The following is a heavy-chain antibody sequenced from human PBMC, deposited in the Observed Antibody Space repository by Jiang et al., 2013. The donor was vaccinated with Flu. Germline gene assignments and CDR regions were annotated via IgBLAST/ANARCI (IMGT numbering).Heavy chain of an antibody. D-gene: IGHD6-13*01. CDR3: ATGYSSTAHDY. V-gene: IGHV3-23*01. CDR2: LSGSRDTI. Sequence: LSCAASGFTFSTYGMSWVRQAPGKGLEWVSGLSGSRDTIYYADSVRGRFTISRDNSKSTLYLQMNSLRDEDTAVYYCATGYSSTAHDYWGQGALVTVSS. CDR1: GFTFSTYG. J-gene: IGHJ4*02.